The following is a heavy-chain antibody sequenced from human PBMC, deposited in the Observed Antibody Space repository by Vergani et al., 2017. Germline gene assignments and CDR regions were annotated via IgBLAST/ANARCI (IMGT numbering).Heavy chain of an antibody. CDR3: AKVCGSTSCPYGGGAFDV. Sequence: EVQLLESGGGLVQPGRSLRLSCAGSGFIFSDYGMTWVRQAPGRGLEWVSAISAGGESTFYADSVKGRFIISRDNSKNTVYLQMKSLRAEDTAVYYCAKVCGSTSCPYGGGAFDVWGHGTMVTVSS. CDR2: ISAGGEST. V-gene: IGHV3-23*01. CDR1: GFIFSDYG. D-gene: IGHD2-2*01. J-gene: IGHJ3*01.